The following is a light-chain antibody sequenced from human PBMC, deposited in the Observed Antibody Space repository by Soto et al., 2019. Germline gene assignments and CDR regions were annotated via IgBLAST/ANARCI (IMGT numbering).Light chain of an antibody. V-gene: IGLV1-44*01. Sequence: VLTQPPSASGTPGQRVTISCSGSSSNIGSNTVTWYQQLPGTAPKLLIYSNNQRPSGVPDRFSGSKSGTSASLAISGLQSEDEADYYCAAWDDSLNGYLFGPGTKVTVL. CDR2: SNN. CDR1: SSNIGSNT. J-gene: IGLJ1*01. CDR3: AAWDDSLNGYL.